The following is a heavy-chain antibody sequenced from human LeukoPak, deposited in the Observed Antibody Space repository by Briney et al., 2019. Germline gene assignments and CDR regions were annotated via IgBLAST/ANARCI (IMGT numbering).Heavy chain of an antibody. CDR3: ARVGFWSGYYYYYYMDV. J-gene: IGHJ6*03. V-gene: IGHV4-59*01. D-gene: IGHD3-3*01. CDR1: GGSISSYY. Sequence: SETLSLTCTVSGGSISSYYWSWIRQPAGKGLEWIGYIYYSGSTNYNPPLKSRVTISVDTSKNQFSLKLSSVTAADTAVYYCARVGFWSGYYYYYYMDVWGKGTTVTVSS. CDR2: IYYSGST.